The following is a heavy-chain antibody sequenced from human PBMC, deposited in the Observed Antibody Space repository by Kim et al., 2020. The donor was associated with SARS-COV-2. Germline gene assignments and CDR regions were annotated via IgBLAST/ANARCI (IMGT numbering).Heavy chain of an antibody. V-gene: IGHV3-23*01. J-gene: IGHJ4*02. CDR3: AILGGTGTL. Sequence: GGSLRLSCAASGFTFSSYAMSWVRQAPGKGLEWVSAISGTDDSTYYADSVKGRFTISRDNSKNKLYLRMISLRAEDTALYYCAILGGTGTLWGQGTLVTVSS. CDR2: ISGTDDST. CDR1: GFTFSSYA. D-gene: IGHD3-9*01.